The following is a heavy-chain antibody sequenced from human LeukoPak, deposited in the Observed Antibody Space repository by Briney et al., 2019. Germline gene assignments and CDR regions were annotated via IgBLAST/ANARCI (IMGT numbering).Heavy chain of an antibody. J-gene: IGHJ4*02. CDR1: GGTFSSYA. CDR2: MNPNSGNT. D-gene: IGHD3-10*01. V-gene: IGHV1-8*02. CDR3: ARDYGSGSYSDY. Sequence: ASVKVSCKASGGTFSSYAISWVRQATGQGLEWMGWMNPNSGNTGYAQKFQGRVTMTRNTSISTAYMELSSLRPEDTAVYYCARDYGSGSYSDYWGQGTLVTVSS.